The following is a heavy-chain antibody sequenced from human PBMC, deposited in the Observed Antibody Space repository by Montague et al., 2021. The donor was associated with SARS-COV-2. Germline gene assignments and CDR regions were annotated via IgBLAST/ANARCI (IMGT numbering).Heavy chain of an antibody. CDR1: GGSVSSSSYY. Sequence: SETLSLTCTVSGGSVSSSSYYWGWIRQPPGKGLEWIGSIYYTGGTYCNPSLKSRVTISVDTSKNQFSLKLSSVTAADTAVYYCARHITGSGNAFDIWGQGTMVTVSS. CDR3: ARHITGSGNAFDI. CDR2: IYYTGGT. J-gene: IGHJ3*02. V-gene: IGHV4-39*01. D-gene: IGHD3-10*01.